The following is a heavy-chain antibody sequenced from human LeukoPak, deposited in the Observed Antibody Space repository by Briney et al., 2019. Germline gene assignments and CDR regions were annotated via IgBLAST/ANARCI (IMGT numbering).Heavy chain of an antibody. CDR2: IYNTGTT. J-gene: IGHJ4*02. D-gene: IGHD5-12*01. Sequence: SETLSLTCSVSDDSMNSGAYYWSWIRQPAGKGLEWIGRIYNTGTTNYNPSLKNRVTISIDKSRKQFSLRLSSVTAADTAVYYCARDRWGGYVIYYFDYWGQGALVTVSS. V-gene: IGHV4-61*02. CDR1: DDSMNSGAYY. CDR3: ARDRWGGYVIYYFDY.